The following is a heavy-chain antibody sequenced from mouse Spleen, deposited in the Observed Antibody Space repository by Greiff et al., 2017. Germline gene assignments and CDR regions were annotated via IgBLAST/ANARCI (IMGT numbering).Heavy chain of an antibody. CDR1: GFTFSSYT. CDR2: ISSGGGNT. V-gene: IGHV5-9*04. D-gene: IGHD2-2*01. Sequence: EVKVVESGGGLVKPGGSLKLSCAASGFTFSSYTMSWVRQTPAKRLEWVATISSGGGNTYYPDSVKGRFTISRDNARNTLYLQMSSLRSEDTAMYYCARVYYGYDDWYFDVWGAGTTVTVSS. CDR3: ARVYYGYDDWYFDV. J-gene: IGHJ1*01.